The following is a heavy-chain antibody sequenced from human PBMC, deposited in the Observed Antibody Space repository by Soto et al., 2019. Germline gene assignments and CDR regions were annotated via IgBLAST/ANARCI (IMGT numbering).Heavy chain of an antibody. CDR2: INLRGGTT. CDR1: GYNFNQYY. Sequence: QVQLVQSGPEVRKPGASVRLYCATSGYNFNQYYIHWVRQAPGQGLEGMGIINLRGGTTEYAHKFLARVTVTGDTSTRTAYMELSSLRSEDTAVYFCARGPDDSDVPRWDHWGQGTLITVSS. D-gene: IGHD4-17*01. V-gene: IGHV1-46*02. CDR3: ARGPDDSDVPRWDH. J-gene: IGHJ4*02.